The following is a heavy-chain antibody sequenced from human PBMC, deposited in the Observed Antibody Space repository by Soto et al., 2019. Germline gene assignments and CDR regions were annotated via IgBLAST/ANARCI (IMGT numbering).Heavy chain of an antibody. J-gene: IGHJ4*02. D-gene: IGHD2-2*01. V-gene: IGHV4-31*03. Sequence: KPSETLSLTCTVSGVSISSGGYYCSWMRQHPWKGLEWIGYIYYSGSTYYNPSLKSRVTISVDTSKNQFSLKLSSVTAADTDVYYCAREWVSGGAATDKPYQQIFEYLGQGTLVNVSS. CDR3: AREWVSGGAATDKPYQQIFEY. CDR2: IYYSGST. CDR1: GVSISSGGYY.